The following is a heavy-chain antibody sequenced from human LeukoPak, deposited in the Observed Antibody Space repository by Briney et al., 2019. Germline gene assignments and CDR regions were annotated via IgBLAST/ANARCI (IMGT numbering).Heavy chain of an antibody. CDR1: GGSISSSNW. CDR2: IYHSGST. CDR3: ARRGTQLSSWFDP. Sequence: PSETLSLTCAVSGGSISSSNWWSWVRQPPGKGLEWIGEIYHSGSTNYNPSLKSRVTISIDTSKNQFSLKLSSVTAADTAVYYCARRGTQLSSWFDPWGQGTLVTVSS. V-gene: IGHV4-4*02. J-gene: IGHJ5*02. D-gene: IGHD5-18*01.